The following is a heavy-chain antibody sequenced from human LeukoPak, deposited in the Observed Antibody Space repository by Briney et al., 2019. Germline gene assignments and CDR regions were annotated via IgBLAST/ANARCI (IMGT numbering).Heavy chain of an antibody. CDR2: ISGSGGST. CDR1: GFTFSSYA. D-gene: IGHD1-26*01. Sequence: GGSLRLSCAASGFTFSSYAMSWVRQAPGKGLEWVSAISGSGGSTYYADSVKGRFTISRDNSRNTLYLQMNSLRAEDTAVYYCAKHEERVGATIDYWGQGTLVTVSS. CDR3: AKHEERVGATIDY. J-gene: IGHJ4*02. V-gene: IGHV3-23*01.